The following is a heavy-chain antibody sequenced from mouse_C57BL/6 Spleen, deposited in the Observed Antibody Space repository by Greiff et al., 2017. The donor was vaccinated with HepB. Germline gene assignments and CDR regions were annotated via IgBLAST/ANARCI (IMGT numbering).Heavy chain of an antibody. Sequence: EVQRVESGPELVKPGDSVKISCKASGYSFTGYFMNWVMQSHGKSLEWIGRINPYNGDTFYNQKFKGKATLTVDKSSSTAHMELRSLTSEDSAVYYCAREVSYGSSSYYAMDYWGQGTSVTVSS. CDR3: AREVSYGSSSYYAMDY. CDR2: INPYNGDT. D-gene: IGHD1-1*01. V-gene: IGHV1-20*01. J-gene: IGHJ4*01. CDR1: GYSFTGYF.